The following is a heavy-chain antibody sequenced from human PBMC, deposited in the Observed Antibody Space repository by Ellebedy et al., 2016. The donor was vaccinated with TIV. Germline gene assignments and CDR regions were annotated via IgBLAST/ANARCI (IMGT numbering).Heavy chain of an antibody. Sequence: GESLKISCQGSGYSFASQWISWVRQVPGKGLEWMGRIDPGDSYINYSPPFQGHVTFSTDKSISTAYLQWGRLKASDTAMYYCARLVLRTTSTRGDVFDIWGQGTMVTVSS. CDR2: IDPGDSYI. CDR3: ARLVLRTTSTRGDVFDI. CDR1: GYSFASQW. J-gene: IGHJ3*02. D-gene: IGHD2/OR15-2a*01. V-gene: IGHV5-10-1*01.